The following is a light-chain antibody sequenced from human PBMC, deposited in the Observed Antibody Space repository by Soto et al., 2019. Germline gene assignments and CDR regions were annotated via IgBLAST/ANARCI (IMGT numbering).Light chain of an antibody. CDR1: SSNIGAGYD. Sequence: QSALTQPPSVSGAPGQRVTISCTGSSSNIGAGYDVNWYQQLPGAAPKFLIYGNSNRPSGVPDRSSGPKSGTSASRAITGLQAEDEADYYCQSYDSRLSGYVFGTGTKVTVL. CDR2: GNS. V-gene: IGLV1-40*01. J-gene: IGLJ1*01. CDR3: QSYDSRLSGYV.